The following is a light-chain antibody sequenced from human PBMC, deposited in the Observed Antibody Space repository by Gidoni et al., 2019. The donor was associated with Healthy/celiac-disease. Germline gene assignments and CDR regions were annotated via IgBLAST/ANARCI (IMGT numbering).Light chain of an antibody. J-gene: IGKJ4*01. CDR3: QQSYSTPPIT. CDR2: AAS. Sequence: DSQMTQSPSSLSASVGDRVTITCRASQSISSYLNWYQQKPGKAPKLLIYAASSLQSGVPSGFSGSGSGTDFTLTISSLQPGDFATYYCQQSYSTPPITFGEGTKVEIK. CDR1: QSISSY. V-gene: IGKV1-39*01.